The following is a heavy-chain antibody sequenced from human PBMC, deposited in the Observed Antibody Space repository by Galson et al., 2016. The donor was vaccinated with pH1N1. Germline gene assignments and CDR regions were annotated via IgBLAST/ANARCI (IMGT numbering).Heavy chain of an antibody. CDR1: GYSIRNGYF. V-gene: IGHV4-38-2*01. Sequence: LSLTCAVSGYSIRNGYFWGWIRQPPGQGLEWIGIIYQSGTTYYNPSLESRVTISVDTSKNQFSLKVKSVTAADTAVYYCARHPRYYDSSGYYFDYWGQGILVTVSS. D-gene: IGHD3-22*01. J-gene: IGHJ4*02. CDR2: IYQSGTT. CDR3: ARHPRYYDSSGYYFDY.